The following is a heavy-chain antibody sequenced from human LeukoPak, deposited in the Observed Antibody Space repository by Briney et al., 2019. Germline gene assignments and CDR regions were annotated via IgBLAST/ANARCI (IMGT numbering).Heavy chain of an antibody. CDR1: GGSFSGYY. CDR2: INHSGST. V-gene: IGHV4-34*01. CDR3: ARGGIVVVTATKNGMDV. D-gene: IGHD2-21*02. J-gene: IGHJ6*02. Sequence: SETLSLTCAVYGGSFSGYYWSWIRQSPGKGLEWIGEINHSGSTNYNPSLKSRVTISVDTSKNQFSLKLSFVTAADTAVYYCARGGIVVVTATKNGMDVWGQGTTVTVSS.